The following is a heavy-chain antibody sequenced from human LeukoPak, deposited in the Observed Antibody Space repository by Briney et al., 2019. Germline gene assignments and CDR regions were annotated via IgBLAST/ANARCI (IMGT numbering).Heavy chain of an antibody. CDR1: GFTFSSYG. D-gene: IGHD2-15*01. V-gene: IGHV3-30*18. CDR3: AKWAVVAATPPWNYGMDV. CDR2: ISYDGSNK. J-gene: IGHJ6*02. Sequence: QAGGSLRLSCAASGFTFSSYGMHWVRQAPGKGLEWVAVISYDGSNKYYADSVKGRFTISRDNSKNTLYLQMNSLRAEDTAVYYCAKWAVVAATPPWNYGMDVRGQGTTVTVSS.